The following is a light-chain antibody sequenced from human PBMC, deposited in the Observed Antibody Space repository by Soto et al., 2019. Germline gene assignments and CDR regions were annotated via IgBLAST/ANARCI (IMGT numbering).Light chain of an antibody. V-gene: IGKV2-28*01. Sequence: DIVMTQSPLSLPVTPGEPASISCRSSQTLLHSNGYNYLDWYLQKPGQPPQLLIYLGSHRASGVPDRFSGSGSGTDFTLKISRAEAEDVGVYYCMQALQTPITFGQGTRLEIK. CDR1: QTLLHSNGYNY. CDR2: LGS. J-gene: IGKJ5*01. CDR3: MQALQTPIT.